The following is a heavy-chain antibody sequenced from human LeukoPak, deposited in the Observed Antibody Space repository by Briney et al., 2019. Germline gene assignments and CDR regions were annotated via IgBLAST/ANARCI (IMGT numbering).Heavy chain of an antibody. Sequence: GGSLRLSCAASGFTFSNYDMPWVRQATGKALEWVSAIAAAGDTFYAGSVKGRFTVSRENAKSSLYLQMNSLRAGDTAVYYCTRGAGYGFDPWGQGTLVTVSS. CDR1: GFTFSNYD. J-gene: IGHJ5*02. D-gene: IGHD3-16*01. CDR3: TRGAGYGFDP. CDR2: IAAAGDT. V-gene: IGHV3-13*01.